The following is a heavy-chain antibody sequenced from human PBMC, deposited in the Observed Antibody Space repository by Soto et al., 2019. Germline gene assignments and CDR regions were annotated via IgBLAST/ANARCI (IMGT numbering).Heavy chain of an antibody. CDR1: GGTFSSYA. Sequence: QVQLVQSGAEVKKPGSSVKVSCKASGGTFSSYAISWVRQAPGQGLEWMGGIIPIFGTANYAQKFQGRVTITADKSTSTAYMELSSLRSEDTAVYYCATDSRVVITTYDAFGIWGQGTMVTVSS. J-gene: IGHJ3*02. CDR2: IIPIFGTA. CDR3: ATDSRVVITTYDAFGI. V-gene: IGHV1-69*06. D-gene: IGHD3-22*01.